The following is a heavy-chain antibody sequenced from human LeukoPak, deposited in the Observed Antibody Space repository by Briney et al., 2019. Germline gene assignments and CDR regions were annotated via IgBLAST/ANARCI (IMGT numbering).Heavy chain of an antibody. D-gene: IGHD3-10*01. Sequence: SETLSLTCAVYGGSCSGYYWSWIRQPPGKGLEWIGEINHSGSTNYNPSLKSRVTISVDTSKNQFSLRLSSVTAADTAVYYCARGEFYGSGSYYWFDPWGQGTLVTVSS. V-gene: IGHV4-34*01. CDR2: INHSGST. CDR1: GGSCSGYY. J-gene: IGHJ5*02. CDR3: ARGEFYGSGSYYWFDP.